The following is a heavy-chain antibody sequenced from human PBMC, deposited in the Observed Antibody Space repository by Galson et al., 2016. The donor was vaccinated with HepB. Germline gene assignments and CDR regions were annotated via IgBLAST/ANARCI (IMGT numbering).Heavy chain of an antibody. D-gene: IGHD4-11*01. Sequence: TLSLTCIVSGGSISSSDYYWSWIRQPAGKGLEWIGRIYTSGNTNYNPSLKSRVTISVDTSTNQFSLTLTSVTAADTAIYYCASGRYSNLYYFYYMDVWAKGTTVTVSS. CDR2: IYTSGNT. CDR3: ASGRYSNLYYFYYMDV. J-gene: IGHJ6*03. V-gene: IGHV4-61*02. CDR1: GGSISSSDYY.